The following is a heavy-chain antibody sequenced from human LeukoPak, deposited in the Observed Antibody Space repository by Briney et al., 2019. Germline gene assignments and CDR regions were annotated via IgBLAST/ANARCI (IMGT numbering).Heavy chain of an antibody. D-gene: IGHD2-15*01. J-gene: IGHJ4*02. CDR2: ISPDSNYK. Sequence: GGSLRLSCAASGFTFSTYSMNWLRLAPGKGLEWVSSISPDSNYKYYVDSVKGRFTISRDNAKNSLYLQMNSLRAEDTALYYCAKDITEDIPGDYNDYWGQGTLVTVSS. CDR1: GFTFSTYS. CDR3: AKDITEDIPGDYNDY. V-gene: IGHV3-21*04.